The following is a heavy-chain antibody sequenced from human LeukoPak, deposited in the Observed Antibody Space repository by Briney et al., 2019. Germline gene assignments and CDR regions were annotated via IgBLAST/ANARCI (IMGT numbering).Heavy chain of an antibody. CDR1: GFTSSNAW. CDR2: IKSKTDGGTT. V-gene: IGHV3-15*01. Sequence: GGSLRLSCAASGFTSSNAWMSWVRQAPGKGLEWVGRIKSKTDGGTTDYAAPVKGRFTISRDDSKNTLYLQMNSLKTEDTAVYYCTTQADCSSTSCYGMDVWGQGTTVTVSS. CDR3: TTQADCSSTSCYGMDV. D-gene: IGHD2-2*01. J-gene: IGHJ6*02.